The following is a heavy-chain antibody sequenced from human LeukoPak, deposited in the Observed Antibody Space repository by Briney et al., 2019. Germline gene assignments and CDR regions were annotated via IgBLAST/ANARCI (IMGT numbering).Heavy chain of an antibody. CDR3: AKKGGSGSYSWFDP. Sequence: ASVKVSCKASGYTFTSYGISWVRQAPGQGLEWMGIINPSGGSTSCAQKFQGRVTMTRDMSTSTDYMELSSLRSEDTAVYYCAKKGGSGSYSWFDPWGQGTLVTVSS. CDR1: GYTFTSYG. V-gene: IGHV1-46*01. CDR2: INPSGGST. J-gene: IGHJ5*02. D-gene: IGHD3-10*01.